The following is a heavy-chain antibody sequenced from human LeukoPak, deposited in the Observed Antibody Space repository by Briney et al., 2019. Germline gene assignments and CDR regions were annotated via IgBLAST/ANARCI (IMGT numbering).Heavy chain of an antibody. V-gene: IGHV3-7*01. CDR3: VRESDVWSGPGIGRPLDV. D-gene: IGHD3-3*01. J-gene: IGHJ6*04. CDR2: IKEDGTDK. CDR1: GFTFSNSW. Sequence: GGSLRLSCIASGFTFSNSWMTWVRQAPGRGLEWVANIKEDGTDKQYVDSVKGRFTISRDNAKNSVSLQMDGLRAEDTAVYHCVRESDVWSGPGIGRPLDVWGKGTTVTVSS.